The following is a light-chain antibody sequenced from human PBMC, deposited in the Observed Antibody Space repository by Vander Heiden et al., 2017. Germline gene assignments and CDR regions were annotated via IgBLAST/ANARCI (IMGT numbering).Light chain of an antibody. Sequence: QSALTQPASVSGSPGQSITISCTGTSSDIGDYNYVSWYQQHPGKAPKLLIYDVNYRPSGISNRFSGSKSGNTASLTISGLQAEDEADYYCSSYTSGSALYIFGTGTAVTVL. V-gene: IGLV2-14*03. J-gene: IGLJ1*01. CDR1: SSDIGDYNY. CDR2: DVN. CDR3: SSYTSGSALYI.